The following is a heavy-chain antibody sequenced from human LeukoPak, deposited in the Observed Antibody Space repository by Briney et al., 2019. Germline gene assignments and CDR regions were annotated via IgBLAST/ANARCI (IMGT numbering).Heavy chain of an antibody. J-gene: IGHJ4*02. V-gene: IGHV1-2*02. D-gene: IGHD6-13*01. Sequence: ASVTVSCTASGYTFTGYYMHWVRQAPGQGLEWMGWINPNSGGTNYAQKFQGRVTMTRDTSISTAYMELRSLRSDDTAVYYCARDPIAAAGIDYWGQGTLVTVSS. CDR3: ARDPIAAAGIDY. CDR2: INPNSGGT. CDR1: GYTFTGYY.